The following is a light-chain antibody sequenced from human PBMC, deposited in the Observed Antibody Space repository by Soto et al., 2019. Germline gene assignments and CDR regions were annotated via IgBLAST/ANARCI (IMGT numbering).Light chain of an antibody. CDR2: KAS. CDR3: HQYNSYST. J-gene: IGKJ2*01. Sequence: DIQMTQSPSTLSASVGDRVTITCRASQSVNGWLAWYQQKPGKAPKLLIYKASTLESGVPSRFSGSGSGTEFTLTISGLQPDDSAIYYCHQYNSYSTFGQGTNLEIK. V-gene: IGKV1-5*03. CDR1: QSVNGW.